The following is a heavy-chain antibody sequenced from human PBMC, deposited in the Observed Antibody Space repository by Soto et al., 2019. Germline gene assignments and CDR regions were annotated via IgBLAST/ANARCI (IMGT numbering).Heavy chain of an antibody. CDR2: ISGSGGST. J-gene: IGHJ4*02. V-gene: IGHV3-23*01. CDR3: AKDRFTILTTVTTIDF. Sequence: RGSLRLSCAASGFTFSSYAMSWVRQAPGKGLEWVSAISGSGGSTYYADSVKGRFTISRDNSKNTLYLQMNSLRAEDTAVYYCAKDRFTILTTVTTIDFWGQGTLVTVSS. CDR1: GFTFSSYA. D-gene: IGHD4-17*01.